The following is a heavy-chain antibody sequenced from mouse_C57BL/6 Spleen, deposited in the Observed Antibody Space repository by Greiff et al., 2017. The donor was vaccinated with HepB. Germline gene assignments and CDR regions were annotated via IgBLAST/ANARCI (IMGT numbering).Heavy chain of an antibody. J-gene: IGHJ2*01. Sequence: QVQLKQPGAELVRPGSSVKLSCKASGYTFTSYWMHWVKQRPIQGLEWIGNIDPSDSETHYNQKFKDKATLTVDKSSSTAYMQLSSLTSEDSAVYYCAIGAITTVVGYYFDYWGQGTTLTVSS. CDR2: IDPSDSET. V-gene: IGHV1-52*01. CDR1: GYTFTSYW. D-gene: IGHD1-1*01. CDR3: AIGAITTVVGYYFDY.